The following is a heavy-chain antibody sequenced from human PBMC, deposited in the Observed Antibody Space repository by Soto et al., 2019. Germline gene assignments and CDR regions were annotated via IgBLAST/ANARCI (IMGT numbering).Heavy chain of an antibody. J-gene: IGHJ4*02. V-gene: IGHV2-26*01. D-gene: IGHD2-21*02. Sequence: SGPTLVNPTETLTLTCTVSGFSLSNDEMGVSWIRQPPGMALEWLAHIFSGDEKSYNTSLKSRLTISRDTSKSQVVLTMTTMDPADTATYYCARSSCGGDCQIDYWGQGTLVTVSS. CDR3: ARSSCGGDCQIDY. CDR1: GFSLSNDEMG. CDR2: IFSGDEK.